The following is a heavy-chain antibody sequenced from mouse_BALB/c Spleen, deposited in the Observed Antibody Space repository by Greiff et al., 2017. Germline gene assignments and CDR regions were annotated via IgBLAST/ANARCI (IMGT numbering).Heavy chain of an antibody. CDR1: GYSITSDYA. D-gene: IGHD1-1*01. CDR2: ISYSGST. J-gene: IGHJ2*01. V-gene: IGHV3-2*02. CDR3: ARGGYGSSYYFDY. Sequence: EVQLVESGPGLVKPSQSLSLTCTVTGYSITSDYAWNWIRPFPGNKLEWMGYISYSGSTSYNPSLKSRISITRDTSKNQFFLQLNSVTTEDTATYYCARGGYGSSYYFDYWGQGTTLTVSS.